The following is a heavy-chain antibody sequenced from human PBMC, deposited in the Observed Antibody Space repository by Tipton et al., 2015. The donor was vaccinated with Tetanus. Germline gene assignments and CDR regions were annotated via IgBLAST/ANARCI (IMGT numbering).Heavy chain of an antibody. CDR3: AAQGVVTRSSNSDTDAFDI. D-gene: IGHD4-23*01. J-gene: IGHJ3*02. Sequence: EVQLVQSGAEVKKPGESLKISCKGSGYSFTHYWIGWVRQMPGKGLEWMGIIYPGDSESKYSPPFQGQVTFSADKSISTAYLQWSSLKASDTGMYYCAAQGVVTRSSNSDTDAFDIWGQGTMVTVSS. V-gene: IGHV5-51*01. CDR1: GYSFTHYW. CDR2: IYPGDSES.